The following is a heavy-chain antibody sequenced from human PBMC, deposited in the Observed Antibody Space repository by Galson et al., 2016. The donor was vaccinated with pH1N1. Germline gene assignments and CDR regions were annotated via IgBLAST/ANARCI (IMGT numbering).Heavy chain of an antibody. CDR1: GYTFTTYW. CDR2: IYPGDSET. D-gene: IGHD2/OR15-2a*01. Sequence: QSGAEVTKPGESLKISCQASGYTFTTYWIGWVRQMPGKGLEWMGIIYPGDSETKYSPSFQGQVTFTVDKSKNTAYLHWSSLKAPDTAIYYCARRSTELGLDYWGQGVLVTVSS. CDR3: ARRSTELGLDY. J-gene: IGHJ4*02. V-gene: IGHV5-51*03.